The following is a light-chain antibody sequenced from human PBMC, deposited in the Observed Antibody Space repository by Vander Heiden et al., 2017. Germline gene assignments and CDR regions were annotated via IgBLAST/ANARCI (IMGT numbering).Light chain of an antibody. CDR3: QKRSNWPPVT. J-gene: IGKJ4*01. Sequence: EVVLTQSPATLSLSPGERATLSCRASQSVGSSLAWYQQQPGQAPRLLIHDASNRATGIPARFSGSGSGTDFTLTISSLEPEDFAVYYCQKRSNWPPVTFGGGTKVEI. V-gene: IGKV3-11*01. CDR1: QSVGSS. CDR2: DAS.